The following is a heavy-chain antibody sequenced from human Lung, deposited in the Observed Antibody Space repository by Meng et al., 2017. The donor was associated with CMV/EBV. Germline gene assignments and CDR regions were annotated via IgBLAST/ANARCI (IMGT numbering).Heavy chain of an antibody. D-gene: IGHD5-18*01. CDR3: ARVLTAHHYYGMDV. Sequence: SCAASGFTVSSNSMNWVRQAPGKGLEWVSLIYSSGGTYYADSVKGRFTISRDNFKNTLYLQMNSLRAEDTAAYYCARVLTAHHYYGMDVWGQGTTVTVSS. CDR2: IYSSGGT. CDR1: GFTVSSNS. J-gene: IGHJ6*02. V-gene: IGHV3-53*01.